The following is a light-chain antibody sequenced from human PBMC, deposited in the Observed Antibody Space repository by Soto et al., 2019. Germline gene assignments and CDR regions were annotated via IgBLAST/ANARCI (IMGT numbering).Light chain of an antibody. Sequence: EIVLTQSPDTLSLSPGERATLSCRASQSLSSDLAWYKQKPGQAPRLLIYDASNRATGIPARFSGSGYGTDFTLIISSLEPDDFAVYYCQQRSNWPLTFGGGNKVEIK. V-gene: IGKV3-11*01. J-gene: IGKJ4*01. CDR2: DAS. CDR1: QSLSSD. CDR3: QQRSNWPLT.